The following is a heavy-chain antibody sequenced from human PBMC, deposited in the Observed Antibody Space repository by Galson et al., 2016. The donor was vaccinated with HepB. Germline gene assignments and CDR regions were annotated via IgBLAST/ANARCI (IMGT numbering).Heavy chain of an antibody. V-gene: IGHV3-7*04. CDR2: IKQDGTE. CDR1: GFTFSSNW. CDR3: ARGPDYGDWVDFLDC. Sequence: SLRLSCATSGFTFSSNWMSWVRQAPGKGREWVANIKQDGTENYVDSVKGRFTISRDNAKNSLYLQMNSLRAEDTAAYYCARGPDYGDWVDFLDCWGQGTLVTVSS. D-gene: IGHD4-17*01. J-gene: IGHJ4*02.